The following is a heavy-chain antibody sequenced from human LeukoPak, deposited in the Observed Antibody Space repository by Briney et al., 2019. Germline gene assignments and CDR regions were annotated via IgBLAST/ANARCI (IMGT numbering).Heavy chain of an antibody. J-gene: IGHJ3*02. CDR1: GGSISSSSYY. D-gene: IGHD3-22*01. CDR2: SYCSGST. CDR3: ALLAYYYDSSGYYSHDAFDI. V-gene: IGHV4-39*07. Sequence: SETLSLTCTVSGGSISSSSYYWGWIRQPPGKGLEWIGSSYCSGSTYYNPSLKSRVTISVDTSKNQLSLKLSSVTAADTAVYYCALLAYYYDSSGYYSHDAFDIWGQGTMVTVSS.